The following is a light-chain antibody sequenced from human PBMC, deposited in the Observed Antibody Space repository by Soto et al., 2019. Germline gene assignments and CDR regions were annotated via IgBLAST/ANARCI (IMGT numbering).Light chain of an antibody. CDR2: DVS. V-gene: IGLV2-14*03. Sequence: QSALTQPASVSGSPGQSITISCTGTSNDIGSYNYVSWYQHHPGKAPKILIYDVSLRPSGVSARFSGSKSGSTASLTISGLQAEDEADYYCISYSPSDTLEFGGGTKRTVL. CDR1: SNDIGSYNY. J-gene: IGLJ3*02. CDR3: ISYSPSDTLE.